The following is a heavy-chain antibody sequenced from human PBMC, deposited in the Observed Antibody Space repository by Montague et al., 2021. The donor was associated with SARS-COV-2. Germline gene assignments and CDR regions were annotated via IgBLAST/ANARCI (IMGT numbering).Heavy chain of an antibody. CDR3: AESWRLGSSHPFEY. D-gene: IGHD3-10*01. CDR1: GDSISSGGYF. CDR2: ISYTGST. V-gene: IGHV4-31*03. J-gene: IGHJ4*02. Sequence: TLSLTCTVYGDSISSGGYFWNWIRQHPEKGLEYIGYISYTGSTVYNPSFRSRVSISLDTSENQFSLKMNSVTAADTAVYYCAESWRLGSSHPFEYWGRGALVTVSS.